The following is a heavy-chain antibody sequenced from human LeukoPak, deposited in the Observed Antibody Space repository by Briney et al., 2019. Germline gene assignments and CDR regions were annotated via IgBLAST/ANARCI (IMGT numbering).Heavy chain of an antibody. CDR3: AREAVAGSFDP. Sequence: SETLSLTCTVSGYSISSGYYWGWIRQPPGEGLEWIGSIYHSGSTYYNPSLKSRVTISVDTSKNQFSLKLSSVTAADTAVYYCAREAVAGSFDPWGQGTLVTVSS. D-gene: IGHD6-19*01. CDR1: GYSISSGYY. V-gene: IGHV4-38-2*02. CDR2: IYHSGST. J-gene: IGHJ5*02.